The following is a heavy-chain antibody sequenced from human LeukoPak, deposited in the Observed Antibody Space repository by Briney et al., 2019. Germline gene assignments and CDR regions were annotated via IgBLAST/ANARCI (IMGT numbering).Heavy chain of an antibody. V-gene: IGHV5-51*01. CDR1: GYSFTSYW. D-gene: IGHD4-23*01. CDR3: ARHPTVVNSDYYYMDV. J-gene: IGHJ6*03. Sequence: GESLKISCKGSGYSFTSYWIGWVRQMPGKGLEWMGIIYPGDSDTRYSPSFQGQVTISADKSISTAYLQWSSLKASDTAMYYCARHPTVVNSDYYYMDVWGKGTTVTVSS. CDR2: IYPGDSDT.